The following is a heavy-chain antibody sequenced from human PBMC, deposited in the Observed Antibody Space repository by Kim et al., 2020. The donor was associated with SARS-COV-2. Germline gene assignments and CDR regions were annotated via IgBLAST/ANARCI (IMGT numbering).Heavy chain of an antibody. V-gene: IGHV3-15*01. CDR1: GFTFSNAW. D-gene: IGHD6-13*01. Sequence: GVSLRLSCAASGFTFSNAWMSWVRQAPGKGLEWVGRIKSKTDGGTTDYAAPVKGRFTISRDDSKNTRYLQMNSLKTEDTAVYYCTTEAEQQLGWFDPWGQGTLVTVSS. CDR2: IKSKTDGGTT. J-gene: IGHJ5*02. CDR3: TTEAEQQLGWFDP.